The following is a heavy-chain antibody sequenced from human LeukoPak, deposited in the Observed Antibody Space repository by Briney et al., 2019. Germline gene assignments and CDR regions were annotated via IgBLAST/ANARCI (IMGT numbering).Heavy chain of an antibody. CDR3: ATFLYGSGSYSGNDDAFDI. D-gene: IGHD3-10*01. CDR2: IYNSGST. V-gene: IGHV4-59*12. J-gene: IGHJ3*02. Sequence: PSETLSLTCTVSGGSISSYYWSWIRQPPGKGLEWIGYIYNSGSTNYNPSLKSRVTISVDTSKNQFSLKLSSVTAADTAVYYCATFLYGSGSYSGNDDAFDIWGQGTMVTVSS. CDR1: GGSISSYY.